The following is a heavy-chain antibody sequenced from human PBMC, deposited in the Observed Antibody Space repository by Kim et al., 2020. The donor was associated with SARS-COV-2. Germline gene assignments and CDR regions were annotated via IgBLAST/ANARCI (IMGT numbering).Heavy chain of an antibody. CDR3: AHRRAIFDGFDY. J-gene: IGHJ4*02. Sequence: PYSPSLKGRLTITNDTSKNQVVLTQTNMDPVDTATYYCAHRRAIFDGFDYWGQGTLVTVSS. D-gene: IGHD3-3*01. V-gene: IGHV2-5*01.